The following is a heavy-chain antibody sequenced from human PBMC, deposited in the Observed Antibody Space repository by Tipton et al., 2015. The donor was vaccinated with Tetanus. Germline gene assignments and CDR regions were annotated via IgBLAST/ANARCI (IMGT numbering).Heavy chain of an antibody. J-gene: IGHJ6*02. CDR2: VSYSGRT. V-gene: IGHV4-61*08. Sequence: GLVKPSETLSLTCTVSGGSVRSGDYSWNWIRQPPGKGLEWLAYVSYSGRTNSNYSLKSRITISQDTSKNQFSLRLTSVTAADTAVYYCARDGGNYFYYGMNVWGQGAAVTVSS. CDR1: GGSVRSGDYS. CDR3: ARDGGNYFYYGMNV.